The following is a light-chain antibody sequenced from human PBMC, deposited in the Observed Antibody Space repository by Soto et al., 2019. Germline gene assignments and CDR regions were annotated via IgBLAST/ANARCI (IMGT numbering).Light chain of an antibody. V-gene: IGKV1-5*01. J-gene: IGKJ1*01. CDR1: QSISSW. CDR3: QQYNSYSTWT. CDR2: DAS. Sequence: DIQMTQSPSTLSASVGDRVTITCRASQSISSWLAWYQQKPGKAXKLLIYDASSLESGVPSRFSGSGSGTEFTLTISSLQPDDFANYYCQQYNSYSTWTFGQGTKVDIK.